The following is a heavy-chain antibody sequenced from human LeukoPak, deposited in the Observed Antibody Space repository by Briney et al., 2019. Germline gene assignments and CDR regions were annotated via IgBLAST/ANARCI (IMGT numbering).Heavy chain of an antibody. CDR1: GFSFSSYG. V-gene: IGHV3-33*01. CDR3: ARDTGPIDY. J-gene: IGHJ4*02. Sequence: GGSLRLSCAASGFSFSSYGMHWVRQAPGKGLEWVAVIWYDGSNKYYADSVKGRFTISRDNSKNTLYLQMNNLRAEDTAVYYCARDTGPIDYWRQGTLVTVSS. D-gene: IGHD2-8*02. CDR2: IWYDGSNK.